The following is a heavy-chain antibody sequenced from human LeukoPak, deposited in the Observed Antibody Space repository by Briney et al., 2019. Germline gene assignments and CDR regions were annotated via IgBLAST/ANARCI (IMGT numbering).Heavy chain of an antibody. J-gene: IGHJ5*02. V-gene: IGHV4-59*12. Sequence: SETLSLTCTVSGGSISSYYWSWIRQPPGKGLEWIGYIYYSGSTNYNPSLNSRVTISVDRSKNQFSLKLTSVTAADTAMYYCARDSRVGGFDLWGQGTLVTVSS. CDR2: IYYSGST. CDR3: ARDSRVGGFDL. CDR1: GGSISSYY. D-gene: IGHD1-26*01.